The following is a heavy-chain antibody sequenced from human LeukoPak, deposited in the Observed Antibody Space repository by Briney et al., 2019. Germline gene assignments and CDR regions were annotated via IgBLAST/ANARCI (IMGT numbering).Heavy chain of an antibody. D-gene: IGHD2-15*01. Sequence: GGSLRLSCAASGFTFSSYSMNWVRQAPGKGLEWVSSISSSSSYIYYADSVKGRFTISRDNAKNSLYLQMNSLRAEDTAVYYCARGYCSGGSCYRAFDYRGQGTLVTVSS. CDR1: GFTFSSYS. CDR2: ISSSSSYI. V-gene: IGHV3-21*01. CDR3: ARGYCSGGSCYRAFDY. J-gene: IGHJ4*02.